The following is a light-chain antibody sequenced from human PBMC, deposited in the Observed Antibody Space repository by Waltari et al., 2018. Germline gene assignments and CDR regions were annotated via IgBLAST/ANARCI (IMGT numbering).Light chain of an antibody. CDR2: GKN. Sequence: SSELTQDPAVSVALGQTVRITCHGDRLRSYPASWYLQKPGQAPVLVIYGKNNRPSGIPDRFSGSSSGNTASLTITGAQAEDEADYYCNSRDSSGNHLGVVFGGGTKLTVL. V-gene: IGLV3-19*01. CDR1: RLRSYP. J-gene: IGLJ2*01. CDR3: NSRDSSGNHLGVV.